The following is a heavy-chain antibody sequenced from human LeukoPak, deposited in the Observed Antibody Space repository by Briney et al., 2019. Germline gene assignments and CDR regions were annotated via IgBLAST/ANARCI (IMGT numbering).Heavy chain of an antibody. CDR3: ASSSWKRSPLDY. D-gene: IGHD6-13*01. Sequence: SETLSLTCTVSSGSISGYYWSWIRQPPGKGLEWIGYIYYSGSTNYNPSLKSRDTISVDTSKNQFSLKLSSVTAADTAVYYCASSSWKRSPLDYWGQGTLVTVSS. J-gene: IGHJ4*02. V-gene: IGHV4-59*01. CDR2: IYYSGST. CDR1: SGSISGYY.